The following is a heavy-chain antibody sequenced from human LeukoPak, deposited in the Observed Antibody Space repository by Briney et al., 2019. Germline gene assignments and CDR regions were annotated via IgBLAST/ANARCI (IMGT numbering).Heavy chain of an antibody. Sequence: GGSLRLSCAASGFTFSSYAMSWVRQAPGKGLEWVSAISGSGGSTYYADSVKGRFTISRDNSKSTLYLQMNSLRAEDTAVYYCAKGDYCSSTSCYVSGYYYYGMDVWGQGTTVTVSS. J-gene: IGHJ6*02. D-gene: IGHD2-2*01. CDR3: AKGDYCSSTSCYVSGYYYYGMDV. V-gene: IGHV3-23*01. CDR1: GFTFSSYA. CDR2: ISGSGGST.